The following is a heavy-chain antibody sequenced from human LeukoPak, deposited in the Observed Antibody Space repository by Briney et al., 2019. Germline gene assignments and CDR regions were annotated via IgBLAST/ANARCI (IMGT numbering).Heavy chain of an antibody. CDR3: AREGNDFWSGYIRSAFDY. Sequence: PGGSLRLSCAASGFTFSSYSMNWVRQAPGKGLEWVSSIRSSSRYIYYAASVKGRFTISRDNSKNTLYLQMNSLRAEDTAVYYCAREGNDFWSGYIRSAFDYWGQGTLVTVSS. J-gene: IGHJ4*02. CDR2: IRSSSRYI. V-gene: IGHV3-21*01. CDR1: GFTFSSYS. D-gene: IGHD3-3*01.